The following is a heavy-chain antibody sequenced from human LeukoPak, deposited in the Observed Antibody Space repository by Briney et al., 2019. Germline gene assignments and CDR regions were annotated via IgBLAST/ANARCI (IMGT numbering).Heavy chain of an antibody. V-gene: IGHV1-8*01. D-gene: IGHD6-13*01. CDR2: MNPNSGNT. Sequence: ASVKVSCKASGYTFTSYDINWVRQATGQGLEWMGWMNPNSGNTGYAQKFQGRVTMTRNTSISTAYTELSSLRSEDTAVYYCARGRRGTYSSSWYPNYWGQGTLVTVSS. CDR1: GYTFTSYD. J-gene: IGHJ4*02. CDR3: ARGRRGTYSSSWYPNY.